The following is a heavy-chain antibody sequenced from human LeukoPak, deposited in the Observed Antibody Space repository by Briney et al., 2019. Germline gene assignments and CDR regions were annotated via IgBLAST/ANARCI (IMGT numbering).Heavy chain of an antibody. CDR2: IWYDGSNK. J-gene: IGHJ3*02. D-gene: IGHD3-22*01. V-gene: IGHV3-33*08. CDR1: GFTFSSYG. Sequence: PGGSLRLSCAASGFTFSSYGMHWVRQAPGKGLEWVAVIWYDGSNKYYADSVKGRFTISRDNSKNTLYLQMNSLRAEDTAVYYCARDVPYDSSGRDAFDIWGQGTMVTVSS. CDR3: ARDVPYDSSGRDAFDI.